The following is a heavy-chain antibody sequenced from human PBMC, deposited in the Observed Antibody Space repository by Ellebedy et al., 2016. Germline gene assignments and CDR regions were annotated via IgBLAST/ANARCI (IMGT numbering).Heavy chain of an antibody. CDR3: AIKRFDL. J-gene: IGHJ2*01. CDR1: VESFSGFS. V-gene: IGHV4-34*01. Sequence: GSLRLXXAVYVESFSGFSWSWIRQPPGKGLEWIGSIYNSGSTYYNPSLKSRVTISVDTSKNQFSLKLSSVTAADTAVYYCAIKRFDLWGRGTLVTVSS. CDR2: IYNSGST.